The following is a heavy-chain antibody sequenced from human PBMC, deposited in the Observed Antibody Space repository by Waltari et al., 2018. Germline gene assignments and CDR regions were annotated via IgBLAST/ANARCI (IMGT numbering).Heavy chain of an antibody. J-gene: IGHJ4*02. CDR1: GFSVAGHT. Sequence: VQLVESGGGPSQPGGSLKLSCAVSGFSVAGHTMSWGRQAPGKGLEWVSVIYSAGSTYHSDALQGRFTMSRDTSTNELFLHMSSLTAEDTAVYYCARRFIGDYGGYFDFWGQGTLVTVSS. V-gene: IGHV3-53*01. CDR3: ARRFIGDYGGYFDF. D-gene: IGHD4-17*01. CDR2: IYSAGST.